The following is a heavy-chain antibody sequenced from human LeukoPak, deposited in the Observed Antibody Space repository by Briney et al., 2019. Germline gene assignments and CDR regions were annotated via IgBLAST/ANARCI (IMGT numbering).Heavy chain of an antibody. D-gene: IGHD3-10*01. CDR1: GFTFSSYG. J-gene: IGHJ4*02. CDR2: ISDDGGNT. Sequence: PGGSLRLSCAASGFTFSSYGMRWVRQAPGKGLEWVAVISDDGGNTYYADSVKGRFTISRDNSKNTLYLQMNSLRAEDTAVYYCAKDRYYSGTGHANWGQGTLVTVSS. CDR3: AKDRYYSGTGHAN. V-gene: IGHV3-30*18.